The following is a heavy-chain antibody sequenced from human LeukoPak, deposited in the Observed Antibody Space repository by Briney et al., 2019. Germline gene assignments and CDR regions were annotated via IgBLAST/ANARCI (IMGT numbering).Heavy chain of an antibody. CDR2: INPNSGGT. V-gene: IGHV1-2*02. CDR1: GYTFTGYY. Sequence: ASVKVSCKASGYTFTGYYMHWVRQAPGQGLEWMGWINPNSGGTNYAQKFQGRVTMTRDTSISTAYMELSRLRSDDTAVYYCARARRYCSSTSCYRVPFDYWGQGTLVTVSS. D-gene: IGHD2-2*02. J-gene: IGHJ4*02. CDR3: ARARRYCSSTSCYRVPFDY.